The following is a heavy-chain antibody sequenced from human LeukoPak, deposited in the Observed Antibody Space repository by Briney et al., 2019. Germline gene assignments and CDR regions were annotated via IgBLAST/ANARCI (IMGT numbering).Heavy chain of an antibody. CDR1: GFTLSSYG. J-gene: IGHJ6*03. V-gene: IGHV3-33*06. Sequence: PGRSLRLSCAASGFTLSSYGMHWVRQAPGKGLEWVAVIWYDGSNKYYADSVKGRFTISRDNSKNTLYLQMNSLRAEDTAVYYCAKGWVPAAPHYYYYMDVCGKGTTVTVSS. CDR2: IWYDGSNK. CDR3: AKGWVPAAPHYYYYMDV. D-gene: IGHD2-2*01.